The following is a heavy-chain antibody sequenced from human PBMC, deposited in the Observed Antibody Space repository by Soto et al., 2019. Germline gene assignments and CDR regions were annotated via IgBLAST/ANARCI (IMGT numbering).Heavy chain of an antibody. Sequence: QVQLVQSGAEVKKPGSSVKVSCKASGGTFSSYAISWVRQAPGQGLEWMGGIIPIFGTANYAQKFQGRVTITADESTSTAYMELSSLRSEDTAVYYCAIGRSVTYPGDIVVVPAAIQVDYWGQGTLVTVSS. D-gene: IGHD2-2*02. V-gene: IGHV1-69*01. CDR3: AIGRSVTYPGDIVVVPAAIQVDY. J-gene: IGHJ4*02. CDR1: GGTFSSYA. CDR2: IIPIFGTA.